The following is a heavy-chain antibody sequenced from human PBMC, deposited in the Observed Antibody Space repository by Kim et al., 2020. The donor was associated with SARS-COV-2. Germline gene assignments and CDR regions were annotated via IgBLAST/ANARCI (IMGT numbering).Heavy chain of an antibody. V-gene: IGHV3-33*05. Sequence: GGSLRLSCAASGFTFSSYGMHWVRQAPGKGLEWVAVISYDGSNKYYADSVKGRFTISRDNSKNTLYLQMNSLRAEDTAVYYCARVPPSYSYGNYYYGMDVWGQGTTVTVSS. CDR1: GFTFSSYG. CDR2: ISYDGSNK. CDR3: ARVPPSYSYGNYYYGMDV. J-gene: IGHJ6*02. D-gene: IGHD5-18*01.